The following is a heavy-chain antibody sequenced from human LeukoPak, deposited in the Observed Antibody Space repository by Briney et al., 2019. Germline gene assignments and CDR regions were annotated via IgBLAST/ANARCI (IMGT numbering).Heavy chain of an antibody. J-gene: IGHJ4*02. D-gene: IGHD3-22*01. CDR3: ARDRDSSGYPYFDY. V-gene: IGHV3-21*01. CDR1: GFTFSSYS. Sequence: PGGSLRLSCAASGFTFSSYSMNWVRQAPGKGLEWVSSISSSSSYIYYADSVKGRFTISRDNAKNSLYLQMNTLRAEDTAVYYCARDRDSSGYPYFDYWGQGTLVTVSS. CDR2: ISSSSSYI.